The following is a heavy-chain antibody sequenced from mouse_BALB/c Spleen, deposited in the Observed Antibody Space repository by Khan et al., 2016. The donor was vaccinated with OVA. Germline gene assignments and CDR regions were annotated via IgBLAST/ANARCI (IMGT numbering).Heavy chain of an antibody. V-gene: IGHV3-2*02. CDR1: GYSITSDYA. CDR2: ISYGGST. CDR3: ARDGSRYNYAMDY. J-gene: IGHJ4*01. D-gene: IGHD2-3*01. Sequence: SGPGLVKPSQSLSLTCTVTGYSITSDYAWNWIRQFPGNKLEWMGYISYGGSTNYNPSLKSRISITRDTSKNQFFLQLKYVTTEDTATYYCARDGSRYNYAMDYWGQGTSVTVSS.